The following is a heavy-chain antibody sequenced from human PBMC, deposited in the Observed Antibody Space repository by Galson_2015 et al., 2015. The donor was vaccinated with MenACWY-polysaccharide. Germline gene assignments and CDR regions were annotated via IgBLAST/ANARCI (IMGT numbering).Heavy chain of an antibody. CDR3: ARARLRTTTVVTPDYFLDS. J-gene: IGHJ4*02. CDR2: IIPILDAA. Sequence: SVKVSCKASGDTFSSSGVTWVRQAPGQGLEWVGRIIPILDAADSAQRFQGRLTITADKSTSTAYMELSGLRSDDTAVYYCARARLRTTTVVTPDYFLDSCGQGTLVTVSS. V-gene: IGHV1-69*04. D-gene: IGHD2/OR15-2a*01. CDR1: GDTFSSSG.